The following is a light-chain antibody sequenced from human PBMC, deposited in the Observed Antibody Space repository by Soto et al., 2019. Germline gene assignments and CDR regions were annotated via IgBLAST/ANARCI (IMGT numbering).Light chain of an antibody. J-gene: IGLJ1*01. V-gene: IGLV1-40*01. CDR2: GNS. CDR1: SSNIGGGYD. CDR3: QPYDSTRRGHV. Sequence: QSVLTQPPSVSGAPGQRVTISCTGSSSNIGGGYDVHWYQELPGTAPKLLIYGNSNRPSGGPDRFSGSKSGTPASLALTGPQAGEGAVYSPQPYDSTRRGHVFGTGTK.